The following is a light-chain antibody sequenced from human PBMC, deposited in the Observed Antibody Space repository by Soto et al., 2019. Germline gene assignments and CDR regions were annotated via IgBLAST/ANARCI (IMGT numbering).Light chain of an antibody. CDR3: TSYSVTGTHYL. V-gene: IGLV2-14*01. Sequence: QSALAQPASVSGSPGQSITISCTGSSSDIGGYEFVSWFQQHPGKVPKLIIYEVSNRPSGDSDRFSGAKSGKTASLTISGLQPDDEAEYYCTSYSVTGTHYLFGSGTKVMVL. J-gene: IGLJ1*01. CDR2: EVS. CDR1: SSDIGGYEF.